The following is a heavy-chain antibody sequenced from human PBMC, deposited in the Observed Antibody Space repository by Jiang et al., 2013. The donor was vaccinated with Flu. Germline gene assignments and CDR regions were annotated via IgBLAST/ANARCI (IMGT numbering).Heavy chain of an antibody. CDR3: ARGWSYSPVH. CDR1: Y. D-gene: IGHD2-15*01. J-gene: IGHJ4*02. CDR2: INHSGST. V-gene: IGHV4-34*01. Sequence: YWSWIRQPPGKGLEWIGEINHSGSTNYNPSLKSRVTISVDTSKNQFSLKLSSVTAADTAVYYCARGWSYSPVHWSQGTLVTVSS.